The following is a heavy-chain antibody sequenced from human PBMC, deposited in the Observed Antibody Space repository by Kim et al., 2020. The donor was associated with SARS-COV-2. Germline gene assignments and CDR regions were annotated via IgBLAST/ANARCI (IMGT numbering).Heavy chain of an antibody. CDR1: GYTFSEYG. V-gene: IGHV1-18*01. CDR3: ARDARAKSTGYYDYYGMDV. J-gene: IGHJ6*01. Sequence: ASVKVSCKSSGYTFSEYGITWVRQAPGQGLEWMGWISAWNGNTKDEQRFQGRVSMTRDTSTRTVYMEVRGLRSDDTAVYYCARDARAKSTGYYDYYGMDV. CDR2: ISAWNGNT. D-gene: IGHD1-1*01.